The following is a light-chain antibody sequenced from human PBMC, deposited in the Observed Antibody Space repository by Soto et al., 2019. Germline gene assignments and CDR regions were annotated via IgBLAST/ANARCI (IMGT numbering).Light chain of an antibody. J-gene: IGKJ1*01. Sequence: DIQMTQSPSSLSASVGDSVTISCRAGQTINTYLNWYQQKPGQAPKVLIFAISTLQPGVPSRFRGSGSGTEFSLTISSLQPEDAATSYCQQRYSRPPLTFGQGTKVQIK. CDR1: QTINTY. CDR2: AIS. CDR3: QQRYSRPPLT. V-gene: IGKV1-39*01.